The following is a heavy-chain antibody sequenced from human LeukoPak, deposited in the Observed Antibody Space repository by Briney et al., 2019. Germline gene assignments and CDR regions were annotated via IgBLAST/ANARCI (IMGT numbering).Heavy chain of an antibody. D-gene: IGHD3-10*01. J-gene: IGHJ6*03. CDR2: IYYSGST. CDR1: GGSISSSSYY. Sequence: SETLSLTCTVSGGSISSSSYYWGWIRQPPGKGLEWIGSIYYSGSTYYNPSLKSRVTISVDTSKNQFSLKLSSVTAADTAVFYCARHKMVRGIGYYYYMDVWGKGTTVTISS. V-gene: IGHV4-39*01. CDR3: ARHKMVRGIGYYYYMDV.